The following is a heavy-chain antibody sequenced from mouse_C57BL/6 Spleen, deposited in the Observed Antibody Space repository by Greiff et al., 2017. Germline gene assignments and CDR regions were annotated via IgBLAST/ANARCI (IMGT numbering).Heavy chain of an antibody. D-gene: IGHD2-5*01. CDR2: ISYDGSN. CDR1: GYSITSGYY. Sequence: DVQLVESGPGLVKPSQSLSLTCSVTGYSITSGYYWNWIRQFPGNKLEWMGYISYDGSNNYNPSLKNRISITRDTSKNQFFLKLNSVTTEDTATYYCARVDYSNYFDYWGQGTTLTVSS. J-gene: IGHJ2*01. V-gene: IGHV3-6*01. CDR3: ARVDYSNYFDY.